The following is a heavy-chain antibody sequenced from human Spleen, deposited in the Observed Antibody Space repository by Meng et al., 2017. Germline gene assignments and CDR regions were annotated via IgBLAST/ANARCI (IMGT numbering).Heavy chain of an antibody. J-gene: IGHJ4*02. Sequence: RHHPFSAPVKPYESSALNFAISGDSVSSNSAAWNWIRQSPSRGLEWLGRTFYRSKWHNDYEVSVKSRITINPDTSKNQFSLQLNSVTPEDTALYYCARQEGAFDYWGQGTLVTVSS. CDR3: ARQEGAFDY. CDR1: GDSVSSNSAA. D-gene: IGHD3-16*01. CDR2: TFYRSKWHN. V-gene: IGHV6-1*01.